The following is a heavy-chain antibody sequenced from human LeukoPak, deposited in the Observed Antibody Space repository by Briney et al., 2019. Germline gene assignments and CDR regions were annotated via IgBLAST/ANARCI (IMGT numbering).Heavy chain of an antibody. CDR1: GFTFSSYA. V-gene: IGHV3-30-3*01. J-gene: IGHJ4*02. D-gene: IGHD3-22*01. CDR3: ARDLLPGRYDSSGYYLPHY. Sequence: GRSLRLSCAASGFTFSSYAMHWVRQAPGKGLEWVAVISYDGSNKYYADSVKGRFTISRDNSKNTLYLQMNSLGAEDTAVYYCARDLLPGRYDSSGYYLPHYWGQGTLVTVSS. CDR2: ISYDGSNK.